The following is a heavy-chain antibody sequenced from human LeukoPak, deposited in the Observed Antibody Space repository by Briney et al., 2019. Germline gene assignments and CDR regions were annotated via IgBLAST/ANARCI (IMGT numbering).Heavy chain of an antibody. D-gene: IGHD5-18*01. J-gene: IGHJ6*02. CDR3: ASGVDTAMVQRYYYGMDV. V-gene: IGHV1-69*01. CDR1: GGTFSSYA. Sequence: GSSVKVSCKASGGTFSSYAISWVRQAPGQGLEWMGGIIPIFGTANYAQKFQGRVTITADESTSTAYMELSSLRSEDTAVYYCASGVDTAMVQRYYYGMDVWGPGTTVTVSS. CDR2: IIPIFGTA.